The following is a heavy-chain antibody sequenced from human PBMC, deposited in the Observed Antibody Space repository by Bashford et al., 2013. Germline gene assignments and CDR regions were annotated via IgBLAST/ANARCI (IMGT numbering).Heavy chain of an antibody. J-gene: IGHJ4*02. CDR3: ARDYGHTSGWSPFDY. V-gene: IGHV3-30*07. CDR2: IEYDGNLK. Sequence: GGSLRLSCTASGFSISSYAMHWVRQAPGKGLEWLALIEYDGNLKTYADSVKGRFTISRDNSKNTLSLQLNSLRDEDTAVYYCARDYGHTSGWSPFDYWGQGTLVTVSS. D-gene: IGHD6-19*01. CDR1: GFSISSYA.